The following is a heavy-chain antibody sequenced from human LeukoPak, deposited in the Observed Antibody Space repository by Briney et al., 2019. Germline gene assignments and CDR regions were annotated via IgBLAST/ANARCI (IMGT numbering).Heavy chain of an antibody. V-gene: IGHV1-46*01. Sequence: ASVKVSCKASGYTFTSYYMHWVRQAPGQGLEWMGIINPSGGSTSYAQKFQGRVTMTRDTSTSTVYMELSSLRSEDTAVYFCARHYCSGGSCYGVFDLWGQGTLVTVSS. J-gene: IGHJ5*02. D-gene: IGHD2-15*01. CDR2: INPSGGST. CDR3: ARHYCSGGSCYGVFDL. CDR1: GYTFTSYY.